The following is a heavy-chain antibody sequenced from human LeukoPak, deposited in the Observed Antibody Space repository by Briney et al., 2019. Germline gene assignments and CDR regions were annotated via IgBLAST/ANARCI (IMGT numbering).Heavy chain of an antibody. CDR1: GYTFTSYG. Sequence: ASVKVSCKASGYTFTSYGISWVRQAPGQGLEWMGWISAYNGNTNYAQKLQGRVTMTTDTSTSTAYMELSSLRSEDTAVYYCARDTGVWHYFDYWGQGTLVTVSS. D-gene: IGHD4-23*01. V-gene: IGHV1-18*01. CDR3: ARDTGVWHYFDY. CDR2: ISAYNGNT. J-gene: IGHJ4*02.